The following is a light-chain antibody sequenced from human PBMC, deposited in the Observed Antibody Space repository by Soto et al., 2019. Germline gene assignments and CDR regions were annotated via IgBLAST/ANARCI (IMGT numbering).Light chain of an antibody. CDR1: QSVRNN. V-gene: IGKV3-20*01. CDR2: GAS. CDR3: QQYSNMWT. Sequence: EIVLTQYPGTLSLSPGERATLSCRASQSVRNNLAWYQQKPGQAPRLLIYGASSRATGVPDRLSGSGSGTEFTLSISRMEPEDFAVYYCQQYSNMWTFGQGTKVDIK. J-gene: IGKJ1*01.